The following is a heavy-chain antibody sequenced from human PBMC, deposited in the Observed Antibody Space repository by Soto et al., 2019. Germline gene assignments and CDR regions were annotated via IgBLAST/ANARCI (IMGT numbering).Heavy chain of an antibody. V-gene: IGHV3-21*01. D-gene: IGHD3-22*01. CDR1: GFTFSSYS. Sequence: GGSLRLSCAASGFTFSSYSMNWVRQAPGKGLEWVSSISSSSSYIYYADSVKGRFTISRDNAKNSLYLQMNSLRAEDTAVYYCASFDSSGYSFPYWGQGTLGTVSS. J-gene: IGHJ4*02. CDR2: ISSSSSYI. CDR3: ASFDSSGYSFPY.